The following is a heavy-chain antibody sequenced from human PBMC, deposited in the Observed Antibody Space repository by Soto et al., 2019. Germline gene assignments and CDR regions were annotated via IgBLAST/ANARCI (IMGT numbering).Heavy chain of an antibody. D-gene: IGHD4-17*01. CDR3: AVEGSTVTSG. J-gene: IGHJ4*02. Sequence: QVQLVQSGAEVKKPGSSVKVSCKASGGTFSSYTISWVRQAPGQGLEWMGRIIPILGIANYAQKFQGRVTITADKSTGKAYKELSSLRSEGTAVYYWAVEGSTVTSGWGQGTLVTVSS. CDR2: IIPILGIA. CDR1: GGTFSSYT. V-gene: IGHV1-69*02.